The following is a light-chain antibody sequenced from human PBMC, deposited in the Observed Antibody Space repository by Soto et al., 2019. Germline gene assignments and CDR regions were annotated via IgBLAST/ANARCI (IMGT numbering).Light chain of an antibody. CDR2: GAS. CDR3: QQRNNLLWT. J-gene: IGKJ1*01. V-gene: IGKV3-11*01. CDR1: QSINSD. Sequence: EIGMTQSPATLSVYKGETTRLSCRASQSINSDVAWYQQKVGQTPRLLIHGASTRATGIPTRFSGSGSGTDFTLTISGLEPEDFAVYYCQQRNNLLWTFGQGTKV.